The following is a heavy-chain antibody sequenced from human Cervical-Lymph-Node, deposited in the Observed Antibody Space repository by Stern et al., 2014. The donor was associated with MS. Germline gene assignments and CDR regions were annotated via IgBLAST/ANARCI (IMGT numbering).Heavy chain of an antibody. J-gene: IGHJ4*02. V-gene: IGHV7-4-1*02. CDR2: IKTNPGNS. Sequence: VQLVQSGSELKKPGASVKVSCKASGYTFTNYPINWVRQAPGQGLEWMGWIKTNPGNSTYAQGFTGRFVFSLDTSVSTAYLQISSLKAEDTAVYYCARDFVDTAMVTRSDYFDCWGQGTLVTVSS. CDR3: ARDFVDTAMVTRSDYFDC. D-gene: IGHD5-18*01. CDR1: GYTFTNYP.